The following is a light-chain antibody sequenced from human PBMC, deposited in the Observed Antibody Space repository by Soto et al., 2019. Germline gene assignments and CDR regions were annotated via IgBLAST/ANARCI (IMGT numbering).Light chain of an antibody. Sequence: DIQMTQSPSTLSASVGDRVTITCRASQSISSWLAWYQQKPGKAPKLLISDASSLKSGVPSRFSGAGYGTEFTLSISSLQPDDFATYHCQQYHTSWTFGQGTKVDIK. V-gene: IGKV1-5*01. J-gene: IGKJ1*01. CDR2: DAS. CDR3: QQYHTSWT. CDR1: QSISSW.